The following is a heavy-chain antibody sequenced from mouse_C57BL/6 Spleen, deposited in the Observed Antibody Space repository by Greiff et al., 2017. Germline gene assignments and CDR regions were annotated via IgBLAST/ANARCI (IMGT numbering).Heavy chain of an antibody. CDR3: VREGVRDAMDY. V-gene: IGHV10-3*01. CDR1: GFTFNTYA. Sequence: EVMLVESGGGLVQPKGSLKLSCAASGFTFNTYAMHWVRQAPGQGLEWVARIRRKSSNYATYYADSVKDRFTISRDYSQSMLYLQMNNLRAEDTAMYCCVREGVRDAMDYWGQGTSVTVSS. J-gene: IGHJ4*01. CDR2: IRRKSSNYAT.